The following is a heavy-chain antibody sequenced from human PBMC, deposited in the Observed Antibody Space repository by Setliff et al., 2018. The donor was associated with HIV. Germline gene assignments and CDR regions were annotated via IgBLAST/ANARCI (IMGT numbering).Heavy chain of an antibody. D-gene: IGHD1-1*01. J-gene: IGHJ4*02. V-gene: IGHV1-18*01. CDR2: ITAYNGNT. CDR3: ATGLSSTDPSSNS. Sequence: ASVKVSCKASGYTFTSYGINWVRQAPGQGLEWMGWITAYNGNTNYAQKVQGRVTMTTDTSTSTAYMELSSLRSDDTAVYYCATGLSSTDPSSNSWGQGTPVTVSS. CDR1: GYTFTSYG.